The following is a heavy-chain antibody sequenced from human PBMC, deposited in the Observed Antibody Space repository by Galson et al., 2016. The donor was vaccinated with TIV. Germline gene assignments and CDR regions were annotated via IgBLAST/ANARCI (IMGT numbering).Heavy chain of an antibody. CDR2: INPNSGGT. CDR1: GYTLTSYN. D-gene: IGHD1/OR15-1a*01. V-gene: IGHV1-2*04. Sequence: SVKVSCKASGYTLTSYNMHWVRQAPGQGLEWMGWINPNSGGTMYAQKFQGWVTMTRDTSITTAYMELSRLKSDDTAVYYCAKIGQEHDAFDIWGQGTMVTVFS. CDR3: AKIGQEHDAFDI. J-gene: IGHJ3*02.